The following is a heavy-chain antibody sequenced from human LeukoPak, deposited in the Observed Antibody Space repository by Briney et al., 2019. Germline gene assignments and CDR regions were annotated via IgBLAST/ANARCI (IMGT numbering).Heavy chain of an antibody. CDR2: IYYSGST. J-gene: IGHJ4*02. Sequence: TSETLSLTCTVSGGSISSYYWSWIRQPPGKGLEWIGYIYYSGSTNYNPSLKSRVTISVDTSKNQFSLKLSSVTAADTAVYYCARTVGAAGGYYWGQGTLVTVSS. D-gene: IGHD6-13*01. V-gene: IGHV4-59*01. CDR3: ARTVGAAGGYY. CDR1: GGSISSYY.